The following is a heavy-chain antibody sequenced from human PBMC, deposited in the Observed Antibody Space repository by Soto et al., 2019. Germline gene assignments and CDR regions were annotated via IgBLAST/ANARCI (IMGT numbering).Heavy chain of an antibody. V-gene: IGHV3-21*01. CDR1: GFTFRSHS. CDR2: ISRSNSYI. Sequence: EVRLVESGGGLVKPGGSLRLSCAASGFTFRSHSMNWVRQAPGKGLEWVSSISRSNSYIYYADSVKGRFTISRDNAKNSLYLQMNSLSAEDTAVYYCARASSTQDYYYSYMDVWGKGTTVTVSS. J-gene: IGHJ6*03. D-gene: IGHD2-2*01. CDR3: ARASSTQDYYYSYMDV.